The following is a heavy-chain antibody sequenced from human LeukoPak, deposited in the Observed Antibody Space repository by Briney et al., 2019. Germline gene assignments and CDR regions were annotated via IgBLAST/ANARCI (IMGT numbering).Heavy chain of an antibody. CDR3: ARWSSGSYYYVDY. CDR1: GGSISSYS. J-gene: IGHJ4*02. D-gene: IGHD3-22*01. CDR2: MYSSGST. Sequence: SETLSLTCTVSGGSISSYSWSWIRQPAGKGLEWIGRMYSSGSTNYNPSLKSRVTMSVDTSRNQFSLKLSSVTAADTAVYYCARWSSGSYYYVDYWGQGTLVTVSS. V-gene: IGHV4-4*07.